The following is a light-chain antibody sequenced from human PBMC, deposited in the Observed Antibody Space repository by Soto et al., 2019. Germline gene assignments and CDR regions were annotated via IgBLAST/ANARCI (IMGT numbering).Light chain of an antibody. J-gene: IGLJ1*01. CDR3: SSYTTSSTLV. Sequence: QSVLTQPASVSGSPGQSITISCTGTSGDIGTYNYVSWYQQHPGKAPKLMIYEVSDRPSGVSNRISGSKSGNTASLTISGLQAEDEADYYCSSYTTSSTLVFGTGTKVTVL. CDR2: EVS. V-gene: IGLV2-14*01. CDR1: SGDIGTYNY.